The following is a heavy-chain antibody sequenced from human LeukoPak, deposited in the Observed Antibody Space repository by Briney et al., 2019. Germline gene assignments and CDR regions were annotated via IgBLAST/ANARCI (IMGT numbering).Heavy chain of an antibody. CDR2: INPNSGGT. Sequence: ASVKVSCKASRYTFTGYYMHWVRQAPGQGLEWMGWINPNSGGTNYAQKFQGRVTMTRDTSISTAYMELSRLRSDDTAVYYCARELVEMATTNDYWGQGTLVTVSS. V-gene: IGHV1-2*02. J-gene: IGHJ4*02. CDR1: RYTFTGYY. CDR3: ARELVEMATTNDY. D-gene: IGHD5-24*01.